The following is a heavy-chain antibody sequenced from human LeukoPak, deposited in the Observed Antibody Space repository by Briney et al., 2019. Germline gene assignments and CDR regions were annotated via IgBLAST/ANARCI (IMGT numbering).Heavy chain of an antibody. CDR2: ISAYNGNT. CDR1: GYTFTSYG. J-gene: IGHJ3*01. D-gene: IGHD3-22*01. CDR3: ARGTDRLGMIVVIITPGAFDV. Sequence: GASVKVSCKASGYTFTSYGISWVRQAPGQGLEWMGWISAYNGNTNYAQKLQGRGTMNTDTSTSTAYMELRSLRSDDTAVYYCARGTDRLGMIVVIITPGAFDVWGQGTMVTVSS. V-gene: IGHV1-18*01.